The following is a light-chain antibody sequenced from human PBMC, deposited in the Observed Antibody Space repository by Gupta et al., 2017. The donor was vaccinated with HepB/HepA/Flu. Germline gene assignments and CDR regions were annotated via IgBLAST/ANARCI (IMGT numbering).Light chain of an antibody. CDR2: NDS. CDR1: NIGTKG. Sequence: SYVLTQPPSVSLAPGKTASITCGGNNIGTKGVHWYQQMPGQAPVIVIYNDSDRPSGIPERFSGSNSGSTSTLTISRVEAGDEAEYYCQVWDSSDDSAVFGGGTKLTVL. V-gene: IGLV3-21*04. CDR3: QVWDSSDDSAV. J-gene: IGLJ2*01.